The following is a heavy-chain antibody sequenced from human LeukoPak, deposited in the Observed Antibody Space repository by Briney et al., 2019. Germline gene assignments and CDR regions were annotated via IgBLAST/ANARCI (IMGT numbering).Heavy chain of an antibody. Sequence: PGGSLRLSCAASGFTFSSYAMSWVRHAPGKGLEWVSAISGSGGSTYYADSVKGRFTISRDNSKNTLYLQMNSLRAEDTAVYYCAKDASAMNYYYYGMDVWGQGTTVTVSS. J-gene: IGHJ6*02. CDR2: ISGSGGST. V-gene: IGHV3-23*01. CDR1: GFTFSSYA. CDR3: AKDASAMNYYYYGMDV. D-gene: IGHD2-2*01.